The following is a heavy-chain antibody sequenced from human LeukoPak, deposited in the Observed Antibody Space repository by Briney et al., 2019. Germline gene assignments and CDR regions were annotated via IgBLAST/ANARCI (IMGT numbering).Heavy chain of an antibody. V-gene: IGHV3-7*03. J-gene: IGHJ6*03. CDR1: GFAFGSYW. CDR2: IKEGGSEK. D-gene: IGHD7-27*01. CDR3: AKGSGDGIYYYYMDV. Sequence: GGSLRLSCAASGFAFGSYWMSWVRQAPGKGLEWVANIKEGGSEKYYLDSVKGRFTISRDNTKKSLYLQMNSLRPEDMALYYCAKGSGDGIYYYYMDVWGTGTMVTVSS.